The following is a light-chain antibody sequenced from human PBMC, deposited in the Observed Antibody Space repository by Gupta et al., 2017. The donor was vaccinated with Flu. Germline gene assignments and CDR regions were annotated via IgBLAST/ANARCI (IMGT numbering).Light chain of an antibody. J-gene: IGKJ1*01. V-gene: IGKV1-8*01. CDR2: AAS. CDR3: QQYYSYSV. CDR1: QGISSY. Sequence: SPSSLSASTGDRVTITCRASQGISSYLAWYQQKPGKAPKLLIYAASTLQSGVPSRFSGSGSGTDFTLTISCLQSEDFATYYCQQYYSYSVFGQGTKVEIK.